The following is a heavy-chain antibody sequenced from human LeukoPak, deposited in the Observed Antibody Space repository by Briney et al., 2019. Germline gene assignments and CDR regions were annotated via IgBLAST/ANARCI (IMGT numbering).Heavy chain of an antibody. Sequence: SKTLSLTCAVYGGSFSGYYRSWIRQPPGKGLEWIGEINHSGSTNYNPSLKSRVTISVDTSKNQFSLKLSSVTAADTAVYYCARAAMVRGVTTSYYYYYMDVWGKGTTVTVSS. V-gene: IGHV4-34*01. D-gene: IGHD3-10*01. CDR2: INHSGST. J-gene: IGHJ6*03. CDR1: GGSFSGYY. CDR3: ARAAMVRGVTTSYYYYYMDV.